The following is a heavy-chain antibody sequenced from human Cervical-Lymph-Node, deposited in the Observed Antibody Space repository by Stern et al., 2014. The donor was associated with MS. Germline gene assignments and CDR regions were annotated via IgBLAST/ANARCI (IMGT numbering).Heavy chain of an antibody. CDR3: AHSPLHPYTYDNVDGMDV. CDR2: IYWDDVK. CDR1: GFSLTTSRVS. J-gene: IGHJ6*02. V-gene: IGHV2-5*02. D-gene: IGHD1-1*01. Sequence: QVTLRESGPTLVKPTQTLTLTCTFSGFSLTTSRVSVAWIRQPPGKALEWLAPIYWDDVKRYSPSLKSRLTLTTDTSRNQVVLTMTNMDPADTGTYYCAHSPLHPYTYDNVDGMDVWGQGTTVTVSS.